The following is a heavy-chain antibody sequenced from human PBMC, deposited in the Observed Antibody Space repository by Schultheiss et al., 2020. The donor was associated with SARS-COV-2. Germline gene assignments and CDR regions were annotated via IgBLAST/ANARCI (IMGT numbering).Heavy chain of an antibody. CDR3: ARQAYVAAAGTLY. V-gene: IGHV4-59*08. CDR2: IYYSGST. J-gene: IGHJ4*02. D-gene: IGHD6-13*01. Sequence: SETLSLTCAVYGGSFSGYYWSWIRQPPGKGLEWIGYIYYSGSTYYNPSLKSRVTISVDRSKNQFSLKLSSVTAADTAVYYCARQAYVAAAGTLYWGQGTLVTVSS. CDR1: GGSFSGYY.